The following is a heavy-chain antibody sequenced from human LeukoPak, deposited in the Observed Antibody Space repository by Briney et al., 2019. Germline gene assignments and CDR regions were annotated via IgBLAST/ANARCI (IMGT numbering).Heavy chain of an antibody. Sequence: GGSLRLSCAASGFTFSSYAMSWVRQAPGKGLEWVSAISGSGGSTYYADSVKGRFTISRDNSKNTLYLQMNSLRAEDTAVYYCAKSLLAYYDFWSGCYPLGYWGQGTLVTVSS. D-gene: IGHD3-3*01. CDR3: AKSLLAYYDFWSGCYPLGY. CDR2: ISGSGGST. CDR1: GFTFSSYA. V-gene: IGHV3-23*01. J-gene: IGHJ4*02.